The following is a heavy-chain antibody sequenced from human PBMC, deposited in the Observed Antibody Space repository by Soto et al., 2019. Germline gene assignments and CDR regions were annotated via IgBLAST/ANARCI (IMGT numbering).Heavy chain of an antibody. D-gene: IGHD3-22*01. Sequence: GGSLRLSCAASGFTFSSYWMSWVRQAPGKGLEWVANIKQDGSEKYYVDSVKGRFTISRDNAKNSLYLQMNSLRAEDTAVYYCASRDSSGYNPEYFQHWGQGTLVTVSS. V-gene: IGHV3-7*03. CDR2: IKQDGSEK. J-gene: IGHJ1*01. CDR3: ASRDSSGYNPEYFQH. CDR1: GFTFSSYW.